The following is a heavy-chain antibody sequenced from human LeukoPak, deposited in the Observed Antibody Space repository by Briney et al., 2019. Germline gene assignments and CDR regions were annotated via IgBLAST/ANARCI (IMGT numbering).Heavy chain of an antibody. CDR2: INHSGGT. CDR1: GGSFSGYY. D-gene: IGHD2-2*01. Sequence: SETLSLTCAVYGGSFSGYYWSWIRQPPGKGLEWIGEINHSGGTNYNPSLKSRVTISVDTSKNQFSLKLSSVTAADTAVYYCARVRPLYCSSTSCYPVDYWGQGTLVTVSS. V-gene: IGHV4-34*01. J-gene: IGHJ4*02. CDR3: ARVRPLYCSSTSCYPVDY.